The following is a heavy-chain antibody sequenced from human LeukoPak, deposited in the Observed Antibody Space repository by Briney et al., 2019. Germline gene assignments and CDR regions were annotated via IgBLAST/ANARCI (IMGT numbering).Heavy chain of an antibody. D-gene: IGHD3-22*01. V-gene: IGHV4-61*01. CDR2: IYYTGST. J-gene: IGHJ4*02. Sequence: SETLSPTCTVSGGSVSSGSYYWSWIRQPPGKGLEWIGYIYYTGSTNYNPSLKSRVTMSVDTSKNQFSLNLSSVTAADTAVYYCVTYYFDSSGPKKNYWGQGTLVTVSS. CDR3: VTYYFDSSGPKKNY. CDR1: GGSVSSGSYY.